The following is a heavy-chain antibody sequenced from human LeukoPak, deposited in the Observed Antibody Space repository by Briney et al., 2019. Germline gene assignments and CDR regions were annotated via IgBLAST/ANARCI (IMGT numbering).Heavy chain of an antibody. V-gene: IGHV3-23*01. Sequence: PGGSLRLSCAASGFTFSSYAMSWVRQAPGKGLEWVSGISTNGVGTHYADSVKGRFTISRDNSKNTLYLQMNRLRGEDKAVYYCAKTYSSGWYGDYWGQGTLVTVSS. D-gene: IGHD6-19*01. CDR2: ISTNGVGT. CDR1: GFTFSSYA. CDR3: AKTYSSGWYGDY. J-gene: IGHJ4*02.